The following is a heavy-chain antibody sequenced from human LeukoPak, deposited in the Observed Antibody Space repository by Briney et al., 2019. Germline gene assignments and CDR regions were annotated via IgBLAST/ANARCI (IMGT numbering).Heavy chain of an antibody. V-gene: IGHV4-39*01. CDR2: IYYNGNT. CDR1: SASIRSSNYY. CDR3: GRLDDYDYSAW. J-gene: IGHJ4*02. Sequence: SETLSLTCTVSSASIRSSNYYWGWIRQPPGKGLEWIGSIYYNGNTYYNPSLKSRVTISVDTSKNQFSLKLNSVTAADTAVHFCGRLDDYDYSAWWGQGILVTVSS. D-gene: IGHD3-22*01.